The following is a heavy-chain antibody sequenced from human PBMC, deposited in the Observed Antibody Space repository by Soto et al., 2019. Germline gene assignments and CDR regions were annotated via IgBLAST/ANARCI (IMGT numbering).Heavy chain of an antibody. CDR2: ISGTARRT. D-gene: IGHD3-9*01. V-gene: IGHV3-23*01. Sequence: EVQLLESGGGLVLPGGSLRLSCAGSGFTPTTTPLCSFRQPPGKGLEWVTTISGTARRTYYVDSVKGRFFISRDNAKKTVTLQMDNLTLDDTAVYYCATSFRYFDNWGQGTRVTVSS. CDR1: GFTPTTTP. J-gene: IGHJ4*02. CDR3: ATSFRYFDN.